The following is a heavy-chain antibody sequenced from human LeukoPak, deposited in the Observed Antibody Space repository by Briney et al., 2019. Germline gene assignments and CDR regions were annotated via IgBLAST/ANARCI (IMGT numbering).Heavy chain of an antibody. CDR1: GFTFSSYS. D-gene: IGHD3-10*01. J-gene: IGHJ4*02. V-gene: IGHV3-21*01. Sequence: GGSLRLSCAASGFTFSSYSMNWVRQAPGKGLEWVLSISSSSSYIYYADSVKGRFTISRDNAKNSLYLQTNSLRAEDTAVYYCARDRVVRGVISPYDYWGQGTLVTVSS. CDR3: ARDRVVRGVISPYDY. CDR2: ISSSSSYI.